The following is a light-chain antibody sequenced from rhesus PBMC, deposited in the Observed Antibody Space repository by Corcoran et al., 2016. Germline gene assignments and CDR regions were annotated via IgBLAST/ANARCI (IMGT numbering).Light chain of an antibody. J-gene: IGKJ4*01. CDR2: YTS. CDR3: QQYNSLPLT. V-gene: IGKV1-32*05. Sequence: DIQMTQSPSSLSASVGDRVTIACRASQGIRNYLNWYRQKPGKAPELLIYYTSRLESGVPSRFSGSGSGTEFTLTIISLQTEDFATYFCQQYNSLPLTFGGGTKVEI. CDR1: QGIRNY.